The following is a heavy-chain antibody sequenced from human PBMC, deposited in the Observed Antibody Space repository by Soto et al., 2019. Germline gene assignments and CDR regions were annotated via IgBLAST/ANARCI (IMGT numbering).Heavy chain of an antibody. J-gene: IGHJ6*02. V-gene: IGHV4-34*01. Sequence: SETLSLTCAVYGGSFSGYYWSWIRQPPGKGLEWIGEINHSGSTNYNPSLKSRVTISVDTSKNQFSLKLSSVTAADTAVYYCARGLGGAAIYYYVMDFSGQGSTVTVSS. D-gene: IGHD6-25*01. CDR3: ARGLGGAAIYYYVMDF. CDR2: INHSGST. CDR1: GGSFSGYY.